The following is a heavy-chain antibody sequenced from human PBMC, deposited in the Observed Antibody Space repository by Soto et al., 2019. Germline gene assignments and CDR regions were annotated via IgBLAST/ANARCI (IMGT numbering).Heavy chain of an antibody. J-gene: IGHJ4*02. D-gene: IGHD2-2*01. CDR3: ARGKPNCSSSSCYFDY. CDR1: GGSISGYS. CDR2: IYKSGST. Sequence: PSETLSLTCTVSGGSISGYSWTWIRQPPGKGLEWIGYIYKSGSTNYNPSLKSRVTISVDTSKSHLSLKLTSVTAADTAVYYCARGKPNCSSSSCYFDYWGQGALVTVSS. V-gene: IGHV4-59*01.